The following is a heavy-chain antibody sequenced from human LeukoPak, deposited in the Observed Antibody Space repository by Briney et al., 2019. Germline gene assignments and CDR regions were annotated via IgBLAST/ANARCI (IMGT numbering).Heavy chain of an antibody. CDR1: GGSISGSGYY. V-gene: IGHV4-39*07. CDR2: IYHSGST. Sequence: SETLSLTCTVSGGSISGSGYYWGWVRQAPGKGLEWIGSIYHSGSTYYSPYLKSRVTISVDTSRNQFSVRLISVTAADTAVYYCARGPYYFDSWGQGTLVTASS. CDR3: ARGPYYFDS. J-gene: IGHJ4*02.